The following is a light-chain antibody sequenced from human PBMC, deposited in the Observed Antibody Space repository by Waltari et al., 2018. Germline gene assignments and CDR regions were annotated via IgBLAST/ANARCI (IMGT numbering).Light chain of an antibody. CDR2: AAS. Sequence: DIQMTQSPSSLSASVGDRVTITCLASQSIRSYLNWYQQKPGKAPKLLIYAASSLQSGVPSRFSGSGSGTDFTLTISSLQPEDFATYYCQQSYSTPLTFGPGTKVDIK. CDR3: QQSYSTPLT. V-gene: IGKV1-39*01. CDR1: QSIRSY. J-gene: IGKJ3*01.